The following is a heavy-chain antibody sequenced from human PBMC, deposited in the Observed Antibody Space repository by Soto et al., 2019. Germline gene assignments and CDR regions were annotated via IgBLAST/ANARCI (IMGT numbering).Heavy chain of an antibody. CDR3: ARDYGIMTTKFRWFDP. J-gene: IGHJ5*02. Sequence: GGSLRLSCAASGFTFSSYWMSWVRQAPGKGLEWVANVKQDGSEKYYVDSVKGRFTISRDNAKNSLYLQMNSLRAEDTAVYYCARDYGIMTTKFRWFDPWGQGTLVT. V-gene: IGHV3-7*01. CDR1: GFTFSSYW. D-gene: IGHD4-17*01. CDR2: VKQDGSEK.